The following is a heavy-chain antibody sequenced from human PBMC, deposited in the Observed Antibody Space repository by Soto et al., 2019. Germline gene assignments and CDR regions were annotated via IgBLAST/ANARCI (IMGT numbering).Heavy chain of an antibody. V-gene: IGHV5-51*01. CDR2: IYPGDFDT. J-gene: IGHJ4*02. CDR1: GYSFATYW. Sequence: EVQLVQSGTEVKKPGESLKISCKGSGYSFATYWIGWVRQVPGKGLEWMGIIYPGDFDTRYSPSFQGQVTISVDKSISTAYLQWSSLKASDTAMYYCARTTWKLVDPYYFDYWGQGTLVTVSS. CDR3: ARTTWKLVDPYYFDY. D-gene: IGHD6-13*01.